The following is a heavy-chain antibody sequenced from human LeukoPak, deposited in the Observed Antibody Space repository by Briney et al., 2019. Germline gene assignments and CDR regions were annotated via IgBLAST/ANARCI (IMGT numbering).Heavy chain of an antibody. CDR2: ISNGGGAT. Sequence: GGSLRLSCAASGFTFSNYWMSWVRQAPGKGLEWVSGISNGGGATYYADSVKGRFTISRDNSKNTLFLQMNSLRAEDTAVYYCAKGGDSSSWTWGDYWGQGTLVTVSS. J-gene: IGHJ4*02. D-gene: IGHD6-13*01. V-gene: IGHV3-23*01. CDR1: GFTFSNYW. CDR3: AKGGDSSSWTWGDY.